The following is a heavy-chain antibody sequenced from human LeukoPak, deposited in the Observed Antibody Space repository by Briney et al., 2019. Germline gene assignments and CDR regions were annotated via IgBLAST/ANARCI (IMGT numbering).Heavy chain of an antibody. D-gene: IGHD2-2*01. CDR2: ISSSSSYI. CDR1: GFTFSSYS. CDR3: ARIGYSSSCTDY. V-gene: IGHV3-21*01. Sequence: GGSLRLSCAASGFTFSSYSMNWVRQAPGKGLEWVSSISSSSSYIYYADSVKGRFTISRDNAKNSLYLQMNSLRAGDTGVYYCARIGYSSSCTDYWGQGTLVTVSS. J-gene: IGHJ4*02.